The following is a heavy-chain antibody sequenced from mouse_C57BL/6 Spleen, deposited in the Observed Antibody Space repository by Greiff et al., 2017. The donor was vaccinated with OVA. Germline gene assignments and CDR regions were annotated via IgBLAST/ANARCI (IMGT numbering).Heavy chain of an antibody. CDR1: GYTFTSYW. CDR2: IHPNSGST. Sequence: VQLQQPGAELVKPGASVKLSCKASGYTFTSYWMHWVKQRPGQGLEWIGMIHPNSGSTNYNEKFKSKAKLTVDKSSSTAYMQLSSLTSEDSAVYYCAREDYYGSSSYWYFDVWGTGTTVTVSS. CDR3: AREDYYGSSSYWYFDV. V-gene: IGHV1-64*01. D-gene: IGHD1-1*01. J-gene: IGHJ1*03.